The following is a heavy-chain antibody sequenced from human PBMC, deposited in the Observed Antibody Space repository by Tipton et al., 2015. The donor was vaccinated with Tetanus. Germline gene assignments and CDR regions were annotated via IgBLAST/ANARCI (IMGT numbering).Heavy chain of an antibody. Sequence: TLSLTCTVSGVSIGSYYWSWIRQPPGKGLEWIGYLSYIGTTNYNPSLESRVTISSDTSRNQSSLRPSSITAADTAIYYCARGGGDNWNFWPDWGQGTLVTVFS. D-gene: IGHD1-7*01. CDR3: ARGGGDNWNFWPD. CDR2: LSYIGTT. J-gene: IGHJ4*02. CDR1: GVSIGSYY. V-gene: IGHV4-59*01.